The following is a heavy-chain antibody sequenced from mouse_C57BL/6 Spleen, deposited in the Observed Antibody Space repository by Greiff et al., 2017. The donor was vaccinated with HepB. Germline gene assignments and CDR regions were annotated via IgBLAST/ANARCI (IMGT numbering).Heavy chain of an antibody. CDR3: ARKHYGSSYDFDY. D-gene: IGHD1-1*01. CDR1: GYAFSSYW. J-gene: IGHJ2*01. Sequence: QVQLQQSGAELVKPGASVKISCKASGYAFSSYWMNWVKQRPGKGLEWIGQIYPGDGDTNYNGKFKGKATLTADKSSSTAYMQLSSLTSEDSAVYFCARKHYGSSYDFDYWGQGTTLTVSS. V-gene: IGHV1-80*01. CDR2: IYPGDGDT.